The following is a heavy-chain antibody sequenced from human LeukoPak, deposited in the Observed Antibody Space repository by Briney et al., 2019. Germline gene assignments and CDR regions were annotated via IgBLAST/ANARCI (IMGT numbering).Heavy chain of an antibody. CDR2: ISSSSSYI. V-gene: IGHV3-21*01. CDR3: ARAGHAGWEPKRQPVDY. Sequence: PGGSLRLSCAASGFTFSSYSMNWVRQAPGKGLEWVSSISSSSSYIYYADSVKGRFTISRDNAKNSLYLQMNSLRAEDTAVYYCARAGHAGWEPKRQPVDYWGQGTLVTVSS. J-gene: IGHJ4*02. CDR1: GFTFSSYS. D-gene: IGHD1-26*01.